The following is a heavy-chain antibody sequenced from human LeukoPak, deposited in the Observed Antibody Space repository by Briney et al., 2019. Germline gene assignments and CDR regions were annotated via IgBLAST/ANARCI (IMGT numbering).Heavy chain of an antibody. D-gene: IGHD6-13*01. Sequence: GGSLRLSCEASGFTVSSNYMSWVRQAPGKGLEWVSVIYSGGSTYYADSVKGRFTISRDNSKNTLYLQMNSLRAEDTAVYYCTRGVAAAGRYPFLDYWGQGTLVTVSS. V-gene: IGHV3-53*01. CDR3: TRGVAAAGRYPFLDY. CDR2: IYSGGST. CDR1: GFTVSSNY. J-gene: IGHJ4*02.